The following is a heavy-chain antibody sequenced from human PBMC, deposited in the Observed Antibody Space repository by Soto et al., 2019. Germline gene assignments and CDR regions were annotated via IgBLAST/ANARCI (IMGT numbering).Heavy chain of an antibody. CDR2: IRSKAYGGTT. V-gene: IGHV3-49*03. D-gene: IGHD5-12*01. Sequence: EVQLVESGGGLVQPGRSLRLSCTASGFTFGDYAMSWFRQAPGKGLEWVGFIRSKAYGGTTEYAASVKGRFTISRDDSKSIAYLQMNSLKTEDTAVYYCTRGVEGGYSGYDKLFDWFDPWGQGTLVTVSS. CDR3: TRGVEGGYSGYDKLFDWFDP. J-gene: IGHJ5*02. CDR1: GFTFGDYA.